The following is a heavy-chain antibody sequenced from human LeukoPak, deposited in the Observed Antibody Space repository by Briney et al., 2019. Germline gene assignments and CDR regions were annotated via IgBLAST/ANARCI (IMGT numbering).Heavy chain of an antibody. CDR1: GFTFSSYG. D-gene: IGHD3-3*01. CDR3: ARDRPTGASRLFVVQ. V-gene: IGHV3-21*01. Sequence: GGSLRLSCAASGFTFSSYGMHWVRQAPGKGLEWVSSMSSGGTYIYYADSVRGRFTISRDNAKNSLSLVMKSLRAEDTAVYYCARDRPTGASRLFVVQWGQGTLVTVSS. J-gene: IGHJ4*02. CDR2: MSSGGTYI.